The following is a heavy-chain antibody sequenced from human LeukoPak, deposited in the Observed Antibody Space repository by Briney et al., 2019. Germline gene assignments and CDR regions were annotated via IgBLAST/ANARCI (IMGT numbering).Heavy chain of an antibody. V-gene: IGHV1-18*01. Sequence: ASVNVSCKASGYTFTSYGISWVRQAPGQGLEWMGWISAYNGNTNYAQKLQGRVTMTTDTSTSTAYMELRSLRSDDTAVYYCARVGVVPAAVDAFDIWGQGTMVTVSS. CDR1: GYTFTSYG. D-gene: IGHD2-2*01. CDR3: ARVGVVPAAVDAFDI. J-gene: IGHJ3*02. CDR2: ISAYNGNT.